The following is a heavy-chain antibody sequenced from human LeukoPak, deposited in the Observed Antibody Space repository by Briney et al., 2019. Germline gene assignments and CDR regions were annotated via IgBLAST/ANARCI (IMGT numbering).Heavy chain of an antibody. J-gene: IGHJ6*02. CDR2: ISSSSTTI. CDR3: ARDFGRGELLGATLYYYYYGMDV. V-gene: IGHV3-48*02. D-gene: IGHD1-26*01. Sequence: GGSLRLSCAAPGFTFSTYAMHWVRQAPGKGLEWVSYISSSSTTIYYTDSVKGRFTISRDNAKNSLYLQMDSLRDEDTAVYYCARDFGRGELLGATLYYYYYGMDVWGQGTTVTVSS. CDR1: GFTFSTYA.